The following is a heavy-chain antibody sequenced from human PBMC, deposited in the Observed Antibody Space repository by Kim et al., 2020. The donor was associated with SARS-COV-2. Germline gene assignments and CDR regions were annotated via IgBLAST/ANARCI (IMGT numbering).Heavy chain of an antibody. CDR2: FDPEDGET. J-gene: IGHJ5*02. CDR1: GYTLTELP. D-gene: IGHD1-26*01. V-gene: IGHV1-24*01. Sequence: ASVKVSCKVSGYTLTELPMHWVRQAPGKGLEWMGGFDPEDGETIYAQKFQGRVTMTEDTSTDTAYMELSSLRSEDTAVYYCATGVGMGVPSWFDPWGQGTLVTVSS. CDR3: ATGVGMGVPSWFDP.